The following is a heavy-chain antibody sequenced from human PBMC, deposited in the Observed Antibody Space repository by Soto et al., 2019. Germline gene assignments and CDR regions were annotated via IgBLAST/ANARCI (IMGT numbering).Heavy chain of an antibody. V-gene: IGHV3-33*01. CDR2: IWYDGSNK. Sequence: PWGSLRLSCAASGFTFSSYGMHWVRQAPGKGLEWVAVIWYDGSNKYYADSVKGRFTISRDNSKNTLYLQMNSLRAEDTAVYYCARGQYSSGWSYAFDIWGQGTMVTVSS. D-gene: IGHD6-19*01. CDR3: ARGQYSSGWSYAFDI. CDR1: GFTFSSYG. J-gene: IGHJ3*02.